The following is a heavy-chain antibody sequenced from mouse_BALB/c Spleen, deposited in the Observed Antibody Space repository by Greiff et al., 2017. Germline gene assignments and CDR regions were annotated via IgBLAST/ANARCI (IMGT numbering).Heavy chain of an antibody. J-gene: IGHJ2*01. V-gene: IGHV1-15*01. CDR2: IDPETGGT. CDR1: GYTFTDYE. D-gene: IGHD1-1*01. Sequence: LQESGAELVRPGASVTLSCKASGYTFTDYEMHWVKQTPVHGLEWIGAIDPETGGTAYNQKFKGKATLTADKSSSTAYMELRSLTSEDSAVYYCTRKGVITTVVADYWGQGTTRTVSS. CDR3: TRKGVITTVVADY.